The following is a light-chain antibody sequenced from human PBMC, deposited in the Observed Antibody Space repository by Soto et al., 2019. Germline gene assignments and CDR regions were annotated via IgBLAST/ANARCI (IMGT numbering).Light chain of an antibody. CDR2: AAS. CDR1: QSIRNY. Sequence: DIQMTQSPSSLSASVGDRVTITCRASQSIRNYLNWYQQKPGKAPKVLISAASSLRSGVPSRFSGSGSGTEFTLTISSLQPEDFATYYCQQSSSPPLTFGPGTKVAVK. V-gene: IGKV1-39*01. CDR3: QQSSSPPLT. J-gene: IGKJ3*01.